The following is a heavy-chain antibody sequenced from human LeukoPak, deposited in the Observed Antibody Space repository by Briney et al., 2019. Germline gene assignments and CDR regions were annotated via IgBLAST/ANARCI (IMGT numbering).Heavy chain of an antibody. CDR1: GYTFTSYG. J-gene: IGHJ6*03. D-gene: IGHD3-10*01. CDR3: ARSHYYGSGSYLYYYYYYMDV. Sequence: ASVKVSCKASGYTFTSYGISWVRQAPGQGLEWMGWISAYNGNTNYAQKFQGRVTMTRNTSISTAYMELSSLRSEDTAVYYCARSHYYGSGSYLYYYYYYMDVWGKGTTVTISS. V-gene: IGHV1-18*01. CDR2: ISAYNGNT.